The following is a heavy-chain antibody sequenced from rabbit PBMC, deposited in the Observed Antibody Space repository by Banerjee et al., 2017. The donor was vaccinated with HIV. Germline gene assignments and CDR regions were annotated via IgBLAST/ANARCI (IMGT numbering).Heavy chain of an antibody. CDR1: GIHFSSYG. Sequence: QEQLVESGGGLVQPGESLKLSCKASGIHFSSYGMSWVRQAPGKGLEWIGYIDPVFGSTYYANWVNGRFTISKTSSTTVTLQMTSLTAADTATYFCERDYAGSSYYSLVDLWGPGTLVTVS. V-gene: IGHV1S45*01. CDR2: IDPVFGST. D-gene: IGHD8-1*01. CDR3: ERDYAGSSYYSLVDL. J-gene: IGHJ6*01.